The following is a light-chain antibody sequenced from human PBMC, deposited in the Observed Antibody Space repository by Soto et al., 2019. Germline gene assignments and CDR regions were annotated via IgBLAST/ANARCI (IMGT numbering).Light chain of an antibody. CDR3: QQASTFPLT. CDR2: TAS. V-gene: IGKV1D-12*01. Sequence: DIQMTQSPSSVSASVGDRVTITCRASQGVSTWLAWYQQKPGNAPNLLIYTASSLQSGVPSRFSGSGAGTHFTLSISRQQPEEFVNYYCQQASTFPLTAGGGTKVEI. J-gene: IGKJ4*01. CDR1: QGVSTW.